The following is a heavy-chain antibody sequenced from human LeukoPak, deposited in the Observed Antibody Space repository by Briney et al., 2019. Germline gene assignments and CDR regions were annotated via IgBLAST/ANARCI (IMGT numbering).Heavy chain of an antibody. D-gene: IGHD2-15*01. CDR3: ARSSRGVDPRKFDY. J-gene: IGHJ4*02. CDR2: ISYDGSNK. Sequence: GRSLRLSCAASGFTFSSYGMHWVRQAPGKGLEWVAVISYDGSNKYYADSVKGRFTISRDNSKNTLYLQMNSLRAEDTAVYYCARSSRGVDPRKFDYWGQGTLVTVSS. V-gene: IGHV3-30*03. CDR1: GFTFSSYG.